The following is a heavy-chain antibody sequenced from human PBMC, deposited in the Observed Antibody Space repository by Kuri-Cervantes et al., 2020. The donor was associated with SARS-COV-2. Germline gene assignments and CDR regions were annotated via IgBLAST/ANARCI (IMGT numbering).Heavy chain of an antibody. V-gene: IGHV4-34*01. CDR2: IRNGGST. CDR1: GGSFSGYY. CDR3: ARLEWRYDY. Sequence: ESLKISCAVYGGSFSGYYWSWIRQPPGKGLEWIGSIRNGGSTYFNPSLKSRVSISVDTSKNHVSLRLTSVTAADTAVYFCARLEWRYDYWGQGTLVTVSS. D-gene: IGHD5-12*01. J-gene: IGHJ4*02.